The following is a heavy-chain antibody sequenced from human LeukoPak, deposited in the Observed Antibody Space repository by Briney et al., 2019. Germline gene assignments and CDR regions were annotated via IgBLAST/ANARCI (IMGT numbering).Heavy chain of an antibody. CDR3: ARDMYSGSYYSMDHDAFDI. J-gene: IGHJ3*02. CDR2: ISAYDGNT. Sequence: GASVKVSCKASGYTFTSYGISWVRQAPGQGLEWIGWISAYDGNTNYAQKLQGRVTMTTDTSTSTAYMELRSLRSDDTAVYYCARDMYSGSYYSMDHDAFDIWGQGTMVTVSS. V-gene: IGHV1-18*01. D-gene: IGHD1-26*01. CDR1: GYTFTSYG.